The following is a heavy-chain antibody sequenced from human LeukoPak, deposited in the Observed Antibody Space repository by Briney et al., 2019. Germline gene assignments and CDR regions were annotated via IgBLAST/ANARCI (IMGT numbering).Heavy chain of an antibody. D-gene: IGHD2-8*02. J-gene: IGHJ4*02. CDR2: IWYDGSNK. CDR3: ARDTGGSDFAY. CDR1: GFTFSSYG. V-gene: IGHV3-33*01. Sequence: GGSLRLSCAASGFTFSSYGMHWVRQAPGKGREWVAVIWYDGSNKYYADSVKGRFTISRDNSTNTLCLQMHSLRAADTAVYYCARDTGGSDFAYWGQGTLVTVSS.